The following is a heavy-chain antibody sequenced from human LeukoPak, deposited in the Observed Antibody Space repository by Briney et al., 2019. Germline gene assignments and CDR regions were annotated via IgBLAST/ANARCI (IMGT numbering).Heavy chain of an antibody. J-gene: IGHJ6*03. CDR3: ARVRSSSWRDYYYYMDV. V-gene: IGHV1-2*02. CDR1: GYTFTGYY. D-gene: IGHD6-13*01. Sequence: ASVKVSCKASGYTFTGYYMHWVRQAPGQGLEWVGWINPNSGGTNYAQKFQGRVTMTRDTSISTAYMELSRLRSNDTAVYYCARVRSSSWRDYYYYMDVWGKGTTVTVSS. CDR2: INPNSGGT.